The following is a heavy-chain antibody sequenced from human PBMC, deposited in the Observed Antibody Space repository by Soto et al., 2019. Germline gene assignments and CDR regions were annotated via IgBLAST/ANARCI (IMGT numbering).Heavy chain of an antibody. CDR2: IIPLFGTP. D-gene: IGHD6-13*01. V-gene: IGHV1-69*13. J-gene: IGHJ4*02. CDR1: GGIFSTYA. Sequence: ASVKVSCKASGGIFSTYAISWLRQAPGQGLEWMGGIIPLFGTPNYAQRFQGRVTITADESTSTAYMELRSLRSDDTAVYYCARHSSSWDGNGYWGQGTLVTVSS. CDR3: ARHSSSWDGNGY.